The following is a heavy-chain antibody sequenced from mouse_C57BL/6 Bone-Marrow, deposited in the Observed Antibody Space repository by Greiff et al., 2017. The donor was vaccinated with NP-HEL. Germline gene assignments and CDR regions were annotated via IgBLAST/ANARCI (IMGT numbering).Heavy chain of an antibody. J-gene: IGHJ3*01. Sequence: EVKLVESGGGLVQPGGSLKLSCAASGFTFSDYYMYWVRQTPEKRLEWVAYLSNGGGSTYYPDTVKGRFTISRDNAKNTLYLQMSRLKSEDTAMYYCAIIGYWGQGTLVTVSA. CDR1: GFTFSDYY. V-gene: IGHV5-12*01. CDR2: LSNGGGST. CDR3: AIIGY.